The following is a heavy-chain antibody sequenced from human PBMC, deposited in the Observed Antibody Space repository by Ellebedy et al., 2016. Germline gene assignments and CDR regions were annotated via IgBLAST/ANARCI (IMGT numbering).Heavy chain of an antibody. V-gene: IGHV4-30-4*01. CDR3: VRTGDPGWFDP. Sequence: SETLSLTCSVSGASISSGDYYWSWIRQPPGKGLEWIGYIFYRGSTYYHPSLKSRITISVDTSKNEFSLKLGSVTAADTAVYYCVRTGDPGWFDPWGQGTLVTVSS. CDR2: IFYRGST. D-gene: IGHD7-27*01. CDR1: GASISSGDYY. J-gene: IGHJ5*02.